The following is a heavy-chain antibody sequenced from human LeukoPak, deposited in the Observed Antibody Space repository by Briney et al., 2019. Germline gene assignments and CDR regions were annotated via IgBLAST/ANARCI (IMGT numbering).Heavy chain of an antibody. Sequence: GGSLRLSCAASGFTFSSYAMSWVRQAPGKGLEWVSAISGSGGSTYYADSVKGRFTISRDNSKNTLYLQMNSLRAEDTAVYYCAKGPGVVGAPSEADYWGQGTLATVSS. CDR2: ISGSGGST. V-gene: IGHV3-23*01. CDR3: AKGPGVVGAPSEADY. J-gene: IGHJ4*02. CDR1: GFTFSSYA. D-gene: IGHD1-26*01.